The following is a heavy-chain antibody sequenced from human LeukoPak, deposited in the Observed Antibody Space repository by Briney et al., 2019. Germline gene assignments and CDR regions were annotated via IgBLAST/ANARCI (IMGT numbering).Heavy chain of an antibody. D-gene: IGHD3-22*01. Sequence: SETLSLTCTVSGGSISSYYWSWIRQPPGKGLEWIGYIYYSGSTNYNPSLKSRVTISVDTSKNQFSLKLSSVTAADTAVYYCARGLGYYDSSGYPDQYYFDYWDQGTLVTVSS. CDR1: GGSISSYY. CDR2: IYYSGST. J-gene: IGHJ4*02. CDR3: ARGLGYYDSSGYPDQYYFDY. V-gene: IGHV4-59*01.